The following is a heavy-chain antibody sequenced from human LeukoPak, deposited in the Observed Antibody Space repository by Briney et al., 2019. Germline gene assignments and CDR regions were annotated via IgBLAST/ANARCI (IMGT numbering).Heavy chain of an antibody. CDR2: ISGSGGST. V-gene: IGHV3-23*01. D-gene: IGHD6-13*01. J-gene: IGHJ4*02. Sequence: GGSLRLSCAASGFTFSSYAMSWVRQAPGKGLEWVSAISGSGGSTYYADSVKGRFTISRDNSKNTLYLQMNSLRAEATAVYSCANSIAAAGTLAFDYWGQGTLVTVSS. CDR1: GFTFSSYA. CDR3: ANSIAAAGTLAFDY.